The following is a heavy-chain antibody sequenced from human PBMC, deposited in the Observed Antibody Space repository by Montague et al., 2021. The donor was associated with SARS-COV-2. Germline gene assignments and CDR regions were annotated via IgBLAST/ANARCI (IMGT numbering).Heavy chain of an antibody. Sequence: PALVKPTQTLTLTCTFSGFSLSTSGMCVSWIRQPPGKALEWLARIDWDDDKYYSTSLKTRLTISKDTSKNQVVLTMTSMDPVDTATYYCARMTVAGIPFDYWGQGTLVTVSS. CDR2: IDWDDDK. CDR3: ARMTVAGIPFDY. V-gene: IGHV2-70*11. CDR1: GFSLSTSGMC. J-gene: IGHJ4*02. D-gene: IGHD6-19*01.